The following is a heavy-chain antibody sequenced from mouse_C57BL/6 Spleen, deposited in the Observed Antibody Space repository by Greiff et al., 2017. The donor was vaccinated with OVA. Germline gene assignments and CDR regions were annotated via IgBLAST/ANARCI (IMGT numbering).Heavy chain of an antibody. D-gene: IGHD1-1*01. J-gene: IGHJ2*01. CDR1: GYTFTSYW. Sequence: VQLQQPGAELVKPGASVKMSCKASGYTFTSYWITWVKQRPGQGLEWIGDIYPGSGSTNYNEKFKRKATLTVDTSSSTAYMQLSSLTSEDSAVYYCARYYGSSSTLDYWGQGTTLTVSS. CDR2: IYPGSGST. V-gene: IGHV1-55*01. CDR3: ARYYGSSSTLDY.